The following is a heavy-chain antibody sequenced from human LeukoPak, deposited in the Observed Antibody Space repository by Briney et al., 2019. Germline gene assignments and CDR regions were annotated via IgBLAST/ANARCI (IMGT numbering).Heavy chain of an antibody. CDR1: GYTFTGYY. Sequence: TVKLTCKASGYTFTGYYMHWVRQAPGQGLEWMGRINPNSGGTNYAQKFRGRVTMTRDTSISTAYMELSRLRSDDTAVYYCARAGIYYDSSGYLDAFDIWGQGTMVTVSS. V-gene: IGHV1-2*06. D-gene: IGHD3-22*01. J-gene: IGHJ3*02. CDR2: INPNSGGT. CDR3: ARAGIYYDSSGYLDAFDI.